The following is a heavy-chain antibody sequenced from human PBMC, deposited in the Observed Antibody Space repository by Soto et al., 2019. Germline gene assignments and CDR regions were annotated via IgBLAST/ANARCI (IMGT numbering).Heavy chain of an antibody. Sequence: VGSLRLSCAASEFTFGNYAMSWVRQAPGKGLEWVSAISGSGSSTYYADSVKGRFTISRDNSKSTLYLQMTSLRAEDTAVYYCAKHYDSSGYYINYWGQGTLVTVSS. CDR1: EFTFGNYA. V-gene: IGHV3-23*01. J-gene: IGHJ4*02. CDR2: ISGSGSST. CDR3: AKHYDSSGYYINY. D-gene: IGHD3-22*01.